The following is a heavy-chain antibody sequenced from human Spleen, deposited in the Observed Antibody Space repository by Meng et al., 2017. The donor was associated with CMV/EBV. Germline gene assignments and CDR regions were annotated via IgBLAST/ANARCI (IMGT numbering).Heavy chain of an antibody. CDR1: YD. CDR3: AKDQSHITIFGVVPAEIDY. J-gene: IGHJ4*02. D-gene: IGHD3-3*01. V-gene: IGHV3-23*01. CDR2: IGGSGGSR. Sequence: YDIGKVRQTTGKGLEWVSAIGGSGGSRYYADSVKDRYNIYRNNSKNTLYLQVNSLRGENTAIYYCAKDQSHITIFGVVPAEIDYWGQGTLVTVSS.